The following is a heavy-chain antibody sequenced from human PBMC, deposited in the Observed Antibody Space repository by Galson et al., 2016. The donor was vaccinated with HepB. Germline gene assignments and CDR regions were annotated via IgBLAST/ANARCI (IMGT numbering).Heavy chain of an antibody. V-gene: IGHV3-53*01. Sequence: SPRLSCAASGFTASSTFMTWVRQAPGKGLEWVSVIYSGDSTNYADSVKGRFTISRDNSKNTLYLQMNSLRVEDTAVYYCARGKAVTGSDPLDPWGQGTLVTVSS. J-gene: IGHJ5*02. D-gene: IGHD6-19*01. CDR2: IYSGDST. CDR1: GFTASSTF. CDR3: ARGKAVTGSDPLDP.